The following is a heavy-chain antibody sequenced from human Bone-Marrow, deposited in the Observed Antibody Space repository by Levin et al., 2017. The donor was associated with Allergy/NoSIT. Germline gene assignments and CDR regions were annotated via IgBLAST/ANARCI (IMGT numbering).Heavy chain of an antibody. CDR2: IYYSGST. J-gene: IGHJ4*02. Sequence: SETLSLTCTVSGGSVSSGSYYWSWIRQPPGKGLEWIGYIYYSGSTNYNPSLKSRVTISVDTSKNQFSLKLSSVTAADTAVYYCARGTGMGLYYDILTGWYYFDYWGQGTLVTVSS. CDR3: ARGTGMGLYYDILTGWYYFDY. CDR1: GGSVSSGSYY. V-gene: IGHV4-61*01. D-gene: IGHD3-9*01.